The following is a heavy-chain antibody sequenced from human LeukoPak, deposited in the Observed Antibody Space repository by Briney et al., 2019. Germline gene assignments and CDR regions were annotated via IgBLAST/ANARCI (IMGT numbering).Heavy chain of an antibody. Sequence: GRSLRLSCAASGFTLNSYAMHWLRQAPGEGLEWLAFVLHDGSNKRYADSVKGRFTASRDNSRNTLYLQMDSLRAEDTAVYYCAKDVRGGPILGAGSVDFWGQGTLVTVSS. CDR1: GFTLNSYA. D-gene: IGHD1-26*01. CDR2: VLHDGSNK. V-gene: IGHV3-33*06. J-gene: IGHJ4*02. CDR3: AKDVRGGPILGAGSVDF.